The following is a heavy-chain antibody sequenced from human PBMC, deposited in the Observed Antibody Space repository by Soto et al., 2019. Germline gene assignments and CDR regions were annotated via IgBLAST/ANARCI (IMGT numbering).Heavy chain of an antibody. J-gene: IGHJ6*02. CDR3: AKHMVRGYYDYGMDV. CDR1: GFTFDDYA. CDR2: ISWNSGSI. Sequence: ESGGGLVQPGRSLRLSCAASGFTFDDYAMQWVRQAPGKGLEWVSGISWNSGSIGYADSVKGRFTISRDNAKNSLYLQMNSLRSEDTALYYCAKHMVRGYYDYGMDVWGQGTTVTVSS. V-gene: IGHV3-9*01.